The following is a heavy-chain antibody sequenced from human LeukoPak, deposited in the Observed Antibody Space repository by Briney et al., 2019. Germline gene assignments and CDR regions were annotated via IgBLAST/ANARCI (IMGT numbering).Heavy chain of an antibody. J-gene: IGHJ4*02. D-gene: IGHD5-18*01. CDR2: IYYSGST. Sequence: PSETLSLTCTASGGSISSSSYYWGWIRQPPGKGLEWIGSIYYSGSTYYNPSLKSRVTISVDTSKNQFSLKLSSVTAADTAVYYCARLRGYSYGYIDYWGQGTLVTVSS. CDR3: ARLRGYSYGYIDY. V-gene: IGHV4-39*01. CDR1: GGSISSSSYY.